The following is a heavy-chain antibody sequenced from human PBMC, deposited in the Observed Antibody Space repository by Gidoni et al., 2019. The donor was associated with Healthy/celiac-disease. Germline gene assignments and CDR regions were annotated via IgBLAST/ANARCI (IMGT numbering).Heavy chain of an antibody. J-gene: IGHJ4*02. D-gene: IGHD3-22*01. V-gene: IGHV3-15*07. CDR3: TTGVEDSSGYYHRDY. CDR1: GFTFSNAW. Sequence: EVQLVESGGGLVKPGGSLRLSCAASGFTFSNAWMNWVRQAPGKGLEGVGRIKSKTDGGTTDYAAPVKGRFTISRDDSKNPLYLQMNSLKTEDTAVYYCTTGVEDSSGYYHRDYWGQGTLVTVSS. CDR2: IKSKTDGGTT.